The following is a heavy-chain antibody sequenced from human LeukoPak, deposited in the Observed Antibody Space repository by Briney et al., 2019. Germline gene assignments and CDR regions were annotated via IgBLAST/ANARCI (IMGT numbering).Heavy chain of an antibody. CDR2: ISGSGGST. J-gene: IGHJ4*02. Sequence: GGSLRLSCAASGFTFSSYAMSWVRQAPGKGLEWVSAISGSGGSTYYADSVKGRFTISRDNSKNTLYLQMNSPRAEDTAVYYCAKVRRDGYNLYYFDYWGQGTLVTVSS. CDR3: AKVRRDGYNLYYFDY. D-gene: IGHD5-24*01. CDR1: GFTFSSYA. V-gene: IGHV3-23*01.